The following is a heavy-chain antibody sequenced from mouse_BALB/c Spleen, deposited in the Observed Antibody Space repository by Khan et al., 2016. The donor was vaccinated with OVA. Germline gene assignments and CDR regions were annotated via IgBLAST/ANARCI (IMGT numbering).Heavy chain of an antibody. D-gene: IGHD2-2*01. Sequence: EVQLQQSGPELMKPGASVKISCKASGYSFTSYYIHWVMQSHGKSLEWIGYIDPFSGGTTYNQKFEGKAKLTVAKSSSTAYIHLSNLTSEDSAVHYCSRHGHVAWLTYWGQGTLVTVSA. CDR2: IDPFSGGT. V-gene: IGHV1S135*01. CDR1: GYSFTSYY. CDR3: SRHGHVAWLTY. J-gene: IGHJ3*01.